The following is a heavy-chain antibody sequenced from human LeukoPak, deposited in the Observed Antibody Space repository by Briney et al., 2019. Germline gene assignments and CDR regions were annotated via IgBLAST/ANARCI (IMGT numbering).Heavy chain of an antibody. D-gene: IGHD3-10*02. J-gene: IGHJ4*02. CDR1: GGSISSYY. Sequence: PSETLSLTCIVSGGSISSYYWSWIRQPPGKGLEWIGYIYYSGSTNYNPSLKSRVTISVDTSKNQFSLKLSSVTAADTAVYYCARSVRGASYWVDYQYYFDYWGQGTLVTVSS. CDR3: ARSVRGASYWVDYQYYFDY. CDR2: IYYSGST. V-gene: IGHV4-59*12.